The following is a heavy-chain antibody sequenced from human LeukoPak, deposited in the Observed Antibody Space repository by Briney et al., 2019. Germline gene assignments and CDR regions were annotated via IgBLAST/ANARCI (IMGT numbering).Heavy chain of an antibody. CDR1: GFTFSGSA. Sequence: GGSLRLSCAASGFTFSGSAMHWVRQASGKGLEWVGRIRSKSNSYATAYAASVKGRFTISRDNAKNSLYLQMNSLRAEDTALYYCAKDKDSHGSGSYPKGGFDYWGQGTLVTVSS. V-gene: IGHV3-73*01. J-gene: IGHJ4*02. D-gene: IGHD3-10*01. CDR3: AKDKDSHGSGSYPKGGFDY. CDR2: IRSKSNSYAT.